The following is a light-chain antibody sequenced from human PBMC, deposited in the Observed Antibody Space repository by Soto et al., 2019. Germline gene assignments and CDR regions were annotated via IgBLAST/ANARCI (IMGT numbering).Light chain of an antibody. Sequence: DIQMTQSPSTLSASVGDRVKITCRASQSISVWLAWYQQKPGTGPKLLIYKASNLESGVPSRFSGSESGTEITLTISILQPNDFATFYCQHYDGYSNSFGQGTKLQIK. CDR2: KAS. CDR1: QSISVW. V-gene: IGKV1-5*03. CDR3: QHYDGYSNS. J-gene: IGKJ2*01.